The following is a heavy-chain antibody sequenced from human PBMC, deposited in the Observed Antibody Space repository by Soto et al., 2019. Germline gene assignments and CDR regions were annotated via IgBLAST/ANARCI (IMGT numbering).Heavy chain of an antibody. Sequence: SVKVSCKASGGTFSSYAISWVRQAPGQGLEWMGGIIPIFGTANYAQKFQGRVTITADKSTSTAYMELSSLRSEDTAVYYCARAEDFWSGRDYWGQGTMVTVSS. CDR3: ARAEDFWSGRDY. J-gene: IGHJ4*02. V-gene: IGHV1-69*06. CDR2: IIPIFGTA. CDR1: GGTFSSYA. D-gene: IGHD3-3*01.